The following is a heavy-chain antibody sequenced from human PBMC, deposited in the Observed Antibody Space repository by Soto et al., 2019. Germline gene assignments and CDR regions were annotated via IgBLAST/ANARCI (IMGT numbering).Heavy chain of an antibody. Sequence: PGGSLRLSCAASGFTFSSYGMHWVRQAPGKGLEWVAVIWYDGSNKYYADSVKGRFTISRDNSKNTLYLQMNSLRAEDTAVYYCARAISSGWLGFDYFDYWGQGT. V-gene: IGHV3-33*01. CDR3: ARAISSGWLGFDYFDY. D-gene: IGHD6-19*01. CDR2: IWYDGSNK. J-gene: IGHJ4*02. CDR1: GFTFSSYG.